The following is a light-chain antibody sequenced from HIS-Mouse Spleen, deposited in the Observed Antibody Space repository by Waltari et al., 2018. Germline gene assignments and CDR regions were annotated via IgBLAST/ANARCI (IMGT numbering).Light chain of an antibody. CDR2: DVS. V-gene: IGLV2-11*01. CDR1: SSDVGGYNY. J-gene: IGLJ2*01. CDR3: CSYAGSYVV. Sequence: QSALTQPRSVSGSPGQSVTISCTGTSSDVGGYNYVSWYHQHPGKAPKLMIYDVSKRPSGVPDRCSGSKSGNTASLTISGLQAEDEADYYCCSYAGSYVVFGGGTKLTVL.